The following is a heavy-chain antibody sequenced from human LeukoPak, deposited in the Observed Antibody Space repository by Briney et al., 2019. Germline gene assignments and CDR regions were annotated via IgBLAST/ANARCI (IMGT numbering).Heavy chain of an antibody. Sequence: PGGSLRLSCAASGFIFSNYLMRWVRQAPGKGLEWVANINQDGSEKHYVDSVKGRFTISSDNAENSLYLQMNSLGAEDTAVYYCARRLRAVLVLAPGFGDWGQGTQVSVSS. V-gene: IGHV3-7*01. CDR1: GFIFSNYL. J-gene: IGHJ4*02. CDR3: ARRLRAVLVLAPGFGD. D-gene: IGHD3-10*01. CDR2: INQDGSEK.